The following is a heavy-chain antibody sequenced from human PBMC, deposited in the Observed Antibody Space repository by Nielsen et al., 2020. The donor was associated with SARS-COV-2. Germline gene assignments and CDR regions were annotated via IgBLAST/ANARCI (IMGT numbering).Heavy chain of an antibody. D-gene: IGHD3-3*01. Sequence: GESLKISCAASGFTFSSYAMSWVRQAPGKGLEWVSAISGSGGSTYYADSVKGRFTISRDNSKNTLYLQMNSLRAEDTAVYYCAKDSPGKGVVINYYYYYGMDVWGQGTTVTVSS. CDR3: AKDSPGKGVVINYYYYYGMDV. V-gene: IGHV3-23*01. CDR2: ISGSGGST. CDR1: GFTFSSYA. J-gene: IGHJ6*02.